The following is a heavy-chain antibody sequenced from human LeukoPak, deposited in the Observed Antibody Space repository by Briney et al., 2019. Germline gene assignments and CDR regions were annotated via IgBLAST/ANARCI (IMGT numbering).Heavy chain of an antibody. Sequence: PGGSLRLSCAASGFTFSSYSLNWVRQAPGKGLEWVSSISSSSSYIYYADSVKGRFTISRDNAKNSLYLQMNSLRAEDTAVYYCARDHCSSTSCYLDWGQGTLVTVSS. V-gene: IGHV3-21*01. J-gene: IGHJ4*02. CDR3: ARDHCSSTSCYLD. D-gene: IGHD2-2*01. CDR1: GFTFSSYS. CDR2: ISSSSSYI.